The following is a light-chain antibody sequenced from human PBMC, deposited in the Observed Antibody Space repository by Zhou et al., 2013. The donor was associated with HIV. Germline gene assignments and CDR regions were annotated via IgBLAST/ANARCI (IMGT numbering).Light chain of an antibody. Sequence: DIQMTQSPSSLSASVGDRVTITCRASQSISSYLNWYQQKPGKAPKLLIYSASRLHNGVPSRFSGSGIGTDFTLTITSLQPEDSATYYCQQSYNAPLSFAGGTKVEIK. CDR3: QQSYNAPLS. V-gene: IGKV1-39*01. CDR2: SAS. CDR1: QSISSY. J-gene: IGKJ4*01.